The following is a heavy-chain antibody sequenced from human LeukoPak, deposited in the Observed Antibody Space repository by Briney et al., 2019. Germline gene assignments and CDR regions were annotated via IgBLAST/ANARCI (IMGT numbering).Heavy chain of an antibody. J-gene: IGHJ5*02. V-gene: IGHV4-34*12. CDR1: GGSFSGYY. D-gene: IGHD3-10*01. CDR3: ARSSSGNYFP. Sequence: SETLSLTCAVYGGSFSGYYWSWIRQPPGKGLEWIGSIFYSGSTSYNPSLKSRVTISVDTSKNQFSLKLSSVTAADTAVYYCARSSSGNYFPWGQGTLVTVSS. CDR2: IFYSGST.